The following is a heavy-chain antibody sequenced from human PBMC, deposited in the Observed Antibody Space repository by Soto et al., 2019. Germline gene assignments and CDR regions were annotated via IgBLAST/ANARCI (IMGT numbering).Heavy chain of an antibody. CDR3: ARGGPREDWNYAGGYYYYYGMDV. CDR2: IYYSGST. D-gene: IGHD1-7*01. V-gene: IGHV4-59*01. CDR1: GGSISSYY. Sequence: SETLSLTCTVSGGSISSYYWSWIRQPPGKGLEWIGYIYYSGSTNYNPSLKSRVTISVDTSKNQFSLKLSSVTAADTAVYYCARGGPREDWNYAGGYYYYYGMDVWGQGTTVTV. J-gene: IGHJ6*02.